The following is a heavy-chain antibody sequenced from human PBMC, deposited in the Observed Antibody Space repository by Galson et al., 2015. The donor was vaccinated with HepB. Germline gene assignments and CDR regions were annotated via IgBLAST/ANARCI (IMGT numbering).Heavy chain of an antibody. CDR3: AKREARNSGPFDL. CDR1: GFTFSSYG. D-gene: IGHD6-19*01. V-gene: IGHV3-30*18. CDR2: ITYDGSDQ. J-gene: IGHJ4*02. Sequence: SLRLSCAASGFTFSSYGMHWVRQAPGKGLEWVTYITYDGSDQNYARSVKGRFTISRDNSKSMLYLQMDSLRAEDTAVYHGAKREARNSGPFDLWGQGALVTVSS.